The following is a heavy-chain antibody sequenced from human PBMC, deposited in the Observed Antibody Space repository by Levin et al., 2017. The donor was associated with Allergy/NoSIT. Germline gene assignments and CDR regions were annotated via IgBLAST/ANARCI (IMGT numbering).Heavy chain of an antibody. D-gene: IGHD3-10*01. CDR3: ARVESLWVGDLKSAWYYDRDV. CDR1: GGSISSRKW. V-gene: IGHV4-4*02. J-gene: IGHJ6*03. CDR2: IYPRGTT. Sequence: SETLSLTCGVSGGSISSRKWWSWVRQPPGKGLEWIGEIYPRGTTTYNPSLRSRVTISVHKSKNQFSLKLSSVTAADPAVYYCARVESLWVGDLKSAWYYDRDVWGKGTTVTVSS.